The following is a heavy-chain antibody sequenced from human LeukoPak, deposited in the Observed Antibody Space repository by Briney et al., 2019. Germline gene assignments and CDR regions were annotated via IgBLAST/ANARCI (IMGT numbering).Heavy chain of an antibody. D-gene: IGHD3-10*01. Sequence: SSETLSLTCTVSGGSISSYYWSWIRQPPGKGLEWIGYIYYSGSTNYNPSLKSRVTISLDTSKNQFSLKLSSVTAADTAVYYCARVYGSESYSYFDYWGQRTLVTVSS. V-gene: IGHV4-59*01. CDR3: ARVYGSESYSYFDY. CDR2: IYYSGST. J-gene: IGHJ4*02. CDR1: GGSISSYY.